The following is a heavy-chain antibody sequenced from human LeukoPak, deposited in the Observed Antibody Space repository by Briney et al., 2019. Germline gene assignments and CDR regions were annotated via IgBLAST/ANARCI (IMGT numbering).Heavy chain of an antibody. J-gene: IGHJ4*02. CDR1: GGSISSYY. Sequence: SETLSLTCTVSGGSISSYYWSWIRQPAGKGLEWIGRIYTSGSTNYNPSLKSRVTMSVDTSKNQFSQKLSSVTAADTAVYYCAREIWSNDYVWGSYRYYFDYWGQGTLVTVSS. CDR2: IYTSGST. D-gene: IGHD3-16*02. CDR3: AREIWSNDYVWGSYRYYFDY. V-gene: IGHV4-4*07.